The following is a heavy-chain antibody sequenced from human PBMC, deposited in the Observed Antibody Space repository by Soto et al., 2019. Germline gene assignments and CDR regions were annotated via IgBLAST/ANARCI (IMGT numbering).Heavy chain of an antibody. J-gene: IGHJ6*02. CDR3: AEDRGGYYGSGSYRYYYYYYGMDV. D-gene: IGHD3-10*01. CDR1: GFTFSSYA. CDR2: ISGSVGST. Sequence: PGGSLRLSCAASGFTFSSYAMSWVRQAPGKGLEWVSAISGSVGSTYYADSVKGRFTISRDNSKNTLYLQMNSLRAEDTAVYYCAEDRGGYYGSGSYRYYYYYYGMDVWGQGTRVTVSS. V-gene: IGHV3-23*01.